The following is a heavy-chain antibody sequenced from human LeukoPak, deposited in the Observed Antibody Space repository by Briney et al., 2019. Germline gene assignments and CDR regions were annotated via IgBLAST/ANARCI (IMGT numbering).Heavy chain of an antibody. Sequence: GGSLRLSCAASGFTFSSYWMHWVRQAPGKGLVWVSRINSDGSSTSYADSVKGRFTISRDNAKNSLYLQMNSLRAEDTAVYYCARPYGGNSFNWFDPWGQGTLVTVSS. CDR3: ARPYGGNSFNWFDP. J-gene: IGHJ5*02. V-gene: IGHV3-74*01. CDR1: GFTFSSYW. CDR2: INSDGSST. D-gene: IGHD4-23*01.